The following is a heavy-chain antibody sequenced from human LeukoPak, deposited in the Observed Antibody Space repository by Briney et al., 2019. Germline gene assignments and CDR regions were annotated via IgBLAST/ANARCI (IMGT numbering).Heavy chain of an antibody. CDR2: IYTSGST. J-gene: IGHJ3*01. V-gene: IGHV4-4*07. D-gene: IGHD5-12*01. Sequence: SETLSLTCTVSGGSMSTHLWSWTRQPAGKGPEWIGRIYTSGSTNYNPSLKSRVTMSVDTSKNQFSLKLSSVTAADTAMYYCARDRAGYSGYEGDPFDVWGQGTMVTVSS. CDR3: ARDRAGYSGYEGDPFDV. CDR1: GGSMSTHL.